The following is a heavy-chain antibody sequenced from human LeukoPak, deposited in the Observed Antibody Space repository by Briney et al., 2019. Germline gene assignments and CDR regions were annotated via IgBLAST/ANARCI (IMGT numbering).Heavy chain of an antibody. Sequence: GGSLRLSCAASGFTFSSYSMNWVRQAPGKGLEWVSSISSSSSYIYYADSVKGRFTISRDNPKNTLYLQMNSLRAEDTAVYYCARDRGYSSSPADFDYWGQGTLVTVSS. V-gene: IGHV3-21*01. CDR1: GFTFSSYS. J-gene: IGHJ4*02. CDR3: ARDRGYSSSPADFDY. CDR2: ISSSSSYI. D-gene: IGHD6-13*01.